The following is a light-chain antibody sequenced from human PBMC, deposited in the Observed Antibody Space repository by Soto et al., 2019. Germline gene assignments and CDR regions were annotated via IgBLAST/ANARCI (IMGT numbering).Light chain of an antibody. CDR3: SSYTSTSSPWV. J-gene: IGLJ3*02. Sequence: QSVLTQPASVSGSPGQSISISCTGGSSDIGGYNYVSWYQQHPGKAPKLMIFDVSDRPSGVSNRFSGSKSGNTASLTISGLQAEDEAHYYCSSYTSTSSPWVFGGGTKLTVL. V-gene: IGLV2-14*03. CDR2: DVS. CDR1: SSDIGGYNY.